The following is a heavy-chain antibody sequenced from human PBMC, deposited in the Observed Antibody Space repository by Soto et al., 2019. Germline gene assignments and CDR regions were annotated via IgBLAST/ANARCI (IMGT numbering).Heavy chain of an antibody. J-gene: IGHJ5*02. CDR1: GYSFTSYW. CDR2: IYPGDSDT. Sequence: PGESLKISCKGSGYSFTSYWIGWVRQMPGKGLEWMGIIYPGDSDTRYSPSFQGQVTISADKSISTAYLQWSSLKASDTAMYYCAGSPHYYDFWSGYLNWFDPWGQGTLVTVSS. CDR3: AGSPHYYDFWSGYLNWFDP. V-gene: IGHV5-51*01. D-gene: IGHD3-3*01.